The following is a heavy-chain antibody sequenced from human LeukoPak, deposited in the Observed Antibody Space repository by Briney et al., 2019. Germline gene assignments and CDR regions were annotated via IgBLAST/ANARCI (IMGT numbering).Heavy chain of an antibody. CDR2: IYYSGIT. J-gene: IGHJ4*02. D-gene: IGHD3-22*01. CDR1: GGSISSGGYY. V-gene: IGHV4-31*03. Sequence: SETLSLTCTVSGGSISSGGYYWSWIRQSGKGLECIGYIYYSGITHYNPSLKSRVTISADTSKNQFSLRLSSVTAADTAVYYCARGRYYYDSSGPNAYYFDYWGQGTLVTVSS. CDR3: ARGRYYYDSSGPNAYYFDY.